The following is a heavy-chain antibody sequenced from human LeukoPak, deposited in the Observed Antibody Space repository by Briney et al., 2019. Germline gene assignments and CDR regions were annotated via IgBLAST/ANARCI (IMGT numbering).Heavy chain of an antibody. Sequence: GGSLRLSCAASGFTFSSYGMHWVRQAPGKGLEWVAVISYDGSNKYYADSVKGRFTISRDNSKNTLYLQMNSLRAEDTAVYYCAKKSGDDILTGYYDYWGQGTLVTASS. CDR3: AKKSGDDILTGYYDY. CDR2: ISYDGSNK. J-gene: IGHJ4*02. V-gene: IGHV3-30*18. CDR1: GFTFSSYG. D-gene: IGHD3-9*01.